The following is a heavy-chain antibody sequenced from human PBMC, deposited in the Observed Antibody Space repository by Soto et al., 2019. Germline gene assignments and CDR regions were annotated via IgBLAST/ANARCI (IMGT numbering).Heavy chain of an antibody. CDR3: SRAEFGVAGGKLFAVPAAEGPSLDWFDP. D-gene: IGHD2-2*01. J-gene: IGHJ5*02. CDR2: IYYSGST. Sequence: SKTLSLTCTVSGGSISSGGYYWSWIRQHPGKGLEWIWYIYYSGSTYYNPSLKSRVTISVATSKNLFSLKLSSVTEADTAVYYCSRAEFGVAGGKLFAVPAAEGPSLDWFDPWRERTLVTVS. CDR1: GGSISSGGYY. V-gene: IGHV4-31*03.